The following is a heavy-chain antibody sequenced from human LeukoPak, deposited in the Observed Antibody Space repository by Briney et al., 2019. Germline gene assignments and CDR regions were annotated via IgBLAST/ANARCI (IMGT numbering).Heavy chain of an antibody. CDR1: GYSISSGYY. J-gene: IGHJ5*02. D-gene: IGHD2-8*01. CDR3: ARAMLYVLNWFDP. Sequence: SETLSLTCAVSGYSISSGYYWGWIRQPPGKGLEWIGSIYHSGSTYYNPSLKSRVTISVDTSKNQFSLKLSSVTAAYTPVYYCARAMLYVLNWFDPWGQGTLVTVSS. V-gene: IGHV4-38-2*01. CDR2: IYHSGST.